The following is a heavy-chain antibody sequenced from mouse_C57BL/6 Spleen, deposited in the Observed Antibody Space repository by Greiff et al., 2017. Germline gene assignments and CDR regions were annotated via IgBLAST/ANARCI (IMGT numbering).Heavy chain of an antibody. Sequence: QVQLQQSGAELVRPGTSVKVSCKASGYAFTNYLIEWVKQRPGQGLEWIGVINPGSGGTNYNEKFKGKATLTADKSSSTAYMQLSSLTSEDSAVYFCARNYGSSLYAMDDWGQGTSVTVSS. CDR3: ARNYGSSLYAMDD. V-gene: IGHV1-54*01. J-gene: IGHJ4*01. CDR2: INPGSGGT. D-gene: IGHD1-1*01. CDR1: GYAFTNYL.